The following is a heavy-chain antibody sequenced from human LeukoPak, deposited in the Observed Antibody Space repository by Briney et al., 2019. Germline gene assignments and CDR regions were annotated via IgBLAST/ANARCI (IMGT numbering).Heavy chain of an antibody. J-gene: IGHJ3*02. CDR2: MNPNSGNT. D-gene: IGHD3-10*01. CDR1: GYTFTSYD. Sequence: ASVKVSCKASGYTFTSYDINWVRQATGQGLEWMGWMNPNSGNTGYAQKVQGRATMTRNTSISTAYMALSSLRSEDTAVYYCARVPERSIRRFATITMVRGVMNAFDIWGQGTTVTVSS. CDR3: ARVPERSIRRFATITMVRGVMNAFDI. V-gene: IGHV1-8*01.